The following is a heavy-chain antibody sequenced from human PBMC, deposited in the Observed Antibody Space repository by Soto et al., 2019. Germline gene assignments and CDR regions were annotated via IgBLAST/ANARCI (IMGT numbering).Heavy chain of an antibody. CDR2: ISGSGGST. CDR1: GFTFSSYA. D-gene: IGHD3-3*01. Sequence: GGSLRLSCAASGFTFSSYAMSWIRQAPGKGLEWVSAISGSGGSTYYADSVKGRFTISRDNSKNTLYLQMNSLRAEDTAVYYCAKTQPSTTAYDFWSGYYSASWDYWGQGTLVTVSS. J-gene: IGHJ4*02. V-gene: IGHV3-23*01. CDR3: AKTQPSTTAYDFWSGYYSASWDY.